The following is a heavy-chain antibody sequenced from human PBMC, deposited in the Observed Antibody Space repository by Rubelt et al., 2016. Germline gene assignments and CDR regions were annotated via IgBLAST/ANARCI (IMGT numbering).Heavy chain of an antibody. CDR2: ISAYNGNT. V-gene: IGHV1-18*01. D-gene: IGHD4-23*01. J-gene: IGHJ4*02. CDR3: ARDVGGNSVLYYFDY. CDR1: GYTFTSYG. Sequence: QVQLVQSGAEVKKPGASVKVSCKASGYTFTSYGISWVRQAPGQGLEWMGWISAYNGNTNYAEKIKGRVTMTTDTSKSTVYMELRSLRSDDTAVYYCARDVGGNSVLYYFDYWGQGTLVTVSS.